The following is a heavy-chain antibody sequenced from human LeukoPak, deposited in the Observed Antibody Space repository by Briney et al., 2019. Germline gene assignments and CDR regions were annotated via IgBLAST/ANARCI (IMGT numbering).Heavy chain of an antibody. CDR2: IWYDGSNK. Sequence: GRSLRLSCAASGFTFSSYGMHWVRQAPGKGLEWVAVIWYDGSNKYYADSVKGRFTISRDNPKNTLYLQMNSLRAEDTAVYYCARDQASYYYDSSGFFDYWGQGTLVTVSS. D-gene: IGHD3-22*01. J-gene: IGHJ4*02. V-gene: IGHV3-33*01. CDR3: ARDQASYYYDSSGFFDY. CDR1: GFTFSSYG.